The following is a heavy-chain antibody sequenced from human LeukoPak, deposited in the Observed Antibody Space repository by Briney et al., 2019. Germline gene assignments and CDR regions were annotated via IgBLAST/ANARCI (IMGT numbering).Heavy chain of an antibody. V-gene: IGHV3-33*01. CDR2: IWYDGSNK. D-gene: IGHD3-10*01. CDR1: GFTFSSYG. Sequence: GRSLRLSCAASGFTFSSYGMHWVRQAPGKGLEWVAVIWYDGSNKYYADSVEGRFTISRDNSKNTLYLQMNSLRAEDTAVYYCARDRSDYYGSGSYYPPWFDPWGQGTLVTVSS. J-gene: IGHJ5*02. CDR3: ARDRSDYYGSGSYYPPWFDP.